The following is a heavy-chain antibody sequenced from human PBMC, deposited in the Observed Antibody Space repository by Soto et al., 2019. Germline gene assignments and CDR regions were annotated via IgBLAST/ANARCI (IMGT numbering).Heavy chain of an antibody. CDR2: INHSGST. CDR3: ARRRHPLGHGSGSYGY. J-gene: IGHJ4*02. V-gene: IGHV4-34*01. CDR1: GGSFSGYY. Sequence: QVQLQQWGAGLLKPSETLSLTCAVYGGSFSGYYWSWIRQPPGKGLEWIGEINHSGSTNYNPSLKRRVNTPLDTSKNQFSLKLSSLTAAYTAVYYCARRRHPLGHGSGSYGYWGQGTLVTVSS. D-gene: IGHD3-10*01.